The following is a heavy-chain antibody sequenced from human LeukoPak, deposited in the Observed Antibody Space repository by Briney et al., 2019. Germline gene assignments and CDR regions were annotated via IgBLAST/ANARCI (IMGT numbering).Heavy chain of an antibody. CDR2: IYHSGST. CDR3: ARGGGSYGYYFDY. Sequence: PSETLSLTCTVSGYSISSGYYWGWIRQPPGKGLEWIGSIYHSGSTYYNPSLKSRVTISVDTSKNQFSLKLSSVTAADTAVYYCARGGGSYGYYFDYWGQGTLVTVSS. J-gene: IGHJ4*02. D-gene: IGHD5-18*01. CDR1: GYSISSGYY. V-gene: IGHV4-38-2*02.